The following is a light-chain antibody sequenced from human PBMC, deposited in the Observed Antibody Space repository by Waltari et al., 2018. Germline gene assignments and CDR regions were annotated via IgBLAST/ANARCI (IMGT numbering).Light chain of an antibody. CDR1: QSGSSN. CDR3: QQRSNWRT. CDR2: DTS. V-gene: IGKV3-11*01. J-gene: IGKJ1*01. Sequence: EIVLTQSPATLSLSPGERATLSCRASQSGSSNLAWYQQKPGQAPRLLIYDTSNRATGIPARFSGSGSGTDFTLTISSLEPEDFAVYYCQQRSNWRTFGQGTKVEIK.